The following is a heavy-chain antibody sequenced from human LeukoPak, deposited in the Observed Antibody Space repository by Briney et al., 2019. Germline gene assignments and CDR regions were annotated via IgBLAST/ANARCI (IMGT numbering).Heavy chain of an antibody. Sequence: SETLSLTCTVSGGSISSYYWSWIRQPAGKGLEWIGRIYTSGSTNYNPSLKSRVTISVDTSKNQFSLKLSSVTAADTAVYYCARDLVEVNGWVFDPWGQGTLVTVSS. J-gene: IGHJ5*02. CDR3: ARDLVEVNGWVFDP. D-gene: IGHD6-19*01. CDR1: GGSISSYY. V-gene: IGHV4-4*07. CDR2: IYTSGST.